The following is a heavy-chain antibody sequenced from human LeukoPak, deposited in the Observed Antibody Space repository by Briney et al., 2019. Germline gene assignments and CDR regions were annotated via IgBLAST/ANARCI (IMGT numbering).Heavy chain of an antibody. J-gene: IGHJ4*02. CDR1: GGSISGTNW. CDR2: ISLAGQT. Sequence: SETLSLTCGVSGGSISGTNWWRWVRQPPGQGLEWIGEISLAGQTNYNPSLNGRVTMSLDESSNQLSLHLTSVTAADTATYFCSRESGPFCPFGYWGQGTLVIVSS. CDR3: SRESGPFCPFGY. V-gene: IGHV4/OR15-8*02. D-gene: IGHD1-26*01.